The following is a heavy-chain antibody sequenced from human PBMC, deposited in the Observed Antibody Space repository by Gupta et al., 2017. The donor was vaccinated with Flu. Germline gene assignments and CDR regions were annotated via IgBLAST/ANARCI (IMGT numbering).Heavy chain of an antibody. V-gene: IGHV3-23*05. D-gene: IGHD6-19*01. CDR1: GFTFSNFC. Sequence: EVQLLESGGALVQPGGSLRLSCVASGFTFSNFCMRWVRQVPGKGLEWVSTLGASGNTNHADSVKGRFIISRDNSKSTLALQMNSLRAEDTAVYYCAKKLMGGWAPYDFWGQGTTVTVSS. CDR2: LGASGNT. J-gene: IGHJ4*02. CDR3: AKKLMGGWAPYDF.